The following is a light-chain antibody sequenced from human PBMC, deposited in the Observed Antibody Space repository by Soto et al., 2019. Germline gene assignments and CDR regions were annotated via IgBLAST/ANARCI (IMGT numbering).Light chain of an antibody. J-gene: IGKJ2*01. CDR2: GAS. CDR1: QSVSRSY. Sequence: EIVLTQSPGTLSLSPGERATLSCRASQSVSRSYLAWYQQKPGQAPRLLIYGASSRATGIPDRFSGSGSGTDFTLTISRLEPEDYAVYYCQQYGSSPRTLGQGTKLEIK. V-gene: IGKV3-20*01. CDR3: QQYGSSPRT.